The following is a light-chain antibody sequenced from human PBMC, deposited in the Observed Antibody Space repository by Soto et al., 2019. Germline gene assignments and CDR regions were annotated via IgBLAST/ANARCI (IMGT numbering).Light chain of an antibody. CDR3: SSYAGSNNFVV. J-gene: IGLJ2*01. CDR1: SSDVGGYNY. CDR2: EVS. V-gene: IGLV2-8*01. Sequence: QSALTQPPSASGSPGQSVTISCTGTSSDVGGYNYVSWYQQHPGKAPILMIYEVSKRPSGVPDRFSGSKSGNTASLTVSGLQAEDEADYYCSSYAGSNNFVVFGGGTKFTVL.